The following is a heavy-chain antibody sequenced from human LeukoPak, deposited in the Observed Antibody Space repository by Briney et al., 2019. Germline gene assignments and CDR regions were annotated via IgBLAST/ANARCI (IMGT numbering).Heavy chain of an antibody. J-gene: IGHJ4*02. CDR2: ISYSGST. V-gene: IGHV4-39*07. CDR1: GGSISSSSYY. CDR3: ARGAGWYDY. Sequence: SETLSLTCGVSGGSISSSSYYWGWFRQPPGKGLEWIASISYSGSTYYNPSLKSRVAISVDTSKNQFSLRLNSMTAADTAIYHCARGAGWYDYWGQGTLVTVSS. D-gene: IGHD6-19*01.